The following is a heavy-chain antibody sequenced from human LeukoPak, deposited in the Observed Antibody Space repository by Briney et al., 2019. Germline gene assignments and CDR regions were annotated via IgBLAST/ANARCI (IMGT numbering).Heavy chain of an antibody. D-gene: IGHD4-17*01. CDR3: ARGGYGAFPTTYYYHGVDV. V-gene: IGHV1-46*01. CDR2: INPSGGST. Sequence: GASVKVSCKASGYTFTNHYMHWVRQAPGQGLEWMGMINPSGGSTTYAQKFQGRVTMTGDTSTNTVHMDLSSLRSEDTAVYYCARGGYGAFPTTYYYHGVDVWGQGTTVTVSS. J-gene: IGHJ6*02. CDR1: GYTFTNHY.